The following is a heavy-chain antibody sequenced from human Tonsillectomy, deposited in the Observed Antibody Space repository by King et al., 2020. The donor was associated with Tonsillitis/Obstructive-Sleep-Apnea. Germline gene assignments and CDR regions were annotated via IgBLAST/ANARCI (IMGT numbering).Heavy chain of an antibody. V-gene: IGHV2-26*01. CDR1: GFSLSNARMG. CDR2: IFSNDEK. CDR3: ARIRKENYDFGSGYYIPPPDY. D-gene: IGHD3-3*01. Sequence: VTLKESGPVLVKPTETLTLTCTVSGFSLSNARMGVSWIRQPPGKALEWLAHIFSNDEKSYSTSLKSRLTISKDTSKSQVVLTMTNMDPVDTATYYCARIRKENYDFGSGYYIPPPDYWGQGTLVTVSS. J-gene: IGHJ4*02.